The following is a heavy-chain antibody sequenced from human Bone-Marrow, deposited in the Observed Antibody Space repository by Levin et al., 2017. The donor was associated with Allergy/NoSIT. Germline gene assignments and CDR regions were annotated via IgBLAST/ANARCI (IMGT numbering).Heavy chain of an antibody. Sequence: GESLKISCAASGFTVSHHYMTWVRQAPGKGLEWVSVIHFGGNTYYADSVKGRFTISRDISKNTLYLQMNSLRVEDTAVYYCARDLGTRSDVTFDYWGQGTVVTVSS. D-gene: IGHD2-2*01. J-gene: IGHJ4*02. CDR3: ARDLGTRSDVTFDY. V-gene: IGHV3-53*01. CDR2: IHFGGNT. CDR1: GFTVSHHY.